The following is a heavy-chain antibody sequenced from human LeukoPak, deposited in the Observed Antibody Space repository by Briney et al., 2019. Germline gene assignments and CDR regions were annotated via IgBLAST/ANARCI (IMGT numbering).Heavy chain of an antibody. D-gene: IGHD6-19*01. CDR1: AFTFSTYS. CDR2: ISSSSDYI. V-gene: IGHV3-21*01. J-gene: IGHJ4*02. CDR3: ARDSVSGWYNLDY. Sequence: GGSLRLSCVASAFTFSTYSMNWVRQAPGKGLEWVSSISSSSDYIFYAGSVKGRFTISRDNAKNSLYLQMNSLRAEDTAVYFCARDSVSGWYNLDYWGQGTLVTVSS.